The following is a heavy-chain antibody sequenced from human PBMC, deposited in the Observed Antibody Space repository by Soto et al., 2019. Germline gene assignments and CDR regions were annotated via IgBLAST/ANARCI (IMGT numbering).Heavy chain of an antibody. J-gene: IGHJ4*02. D-gene: IGHD3-10*01. V-gene: IGHV3-48*01. CDR3: ARANYYGSPGDFDY. CDR2: ISSSSSTI. Sequence: VRLVESGGGLVQPGGSLRLSCAASGFTFSSYSMNWVRQAPGKGLEWVSYISSSSSTIYYADSVKGRFTISRDNAKNSLYLQMNSLRAEDTAVYYCARANYYGSPGDFDYWGQGTLVTVSS. CDR1: GFTFSSYS.